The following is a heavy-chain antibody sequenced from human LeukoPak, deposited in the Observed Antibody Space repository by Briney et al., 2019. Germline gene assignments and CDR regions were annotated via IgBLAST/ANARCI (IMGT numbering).Heavy chain of an antibody. Sequence: GGSLRLSCAASGFTFSSYWMSWVRQAPGKGLEWVANIKQDGSEKYYVDSVKGRFTISRDNAKNSLYLQMNSLRAEDTAVYYCAIEILGYCSSTSCPVDYWGQGTLVTVSS. CDR3: AIEILGYCSSTSCPVDY. CDR2: IKQDGSEK. CDR1: GFTFSSYW. J-gene: IGHJ4*02. V-gene: IGHV3-7*01. D-gene: IGHD2-2*01.